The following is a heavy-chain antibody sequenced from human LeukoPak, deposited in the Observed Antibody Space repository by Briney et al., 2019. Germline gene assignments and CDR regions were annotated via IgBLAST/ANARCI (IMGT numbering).Heavy chain of an antibody. CDR3: ARDIIVGGLGPFDI. J-gene: IGHJ3*02. D-gene: IGHD3-16*01. CDR2: VNHGGYT. V-gene: IGHV4-34*01. Sequence: PSETLSLTCAVYGASFNDYYWTWIRQSPGGEWEWIGEVNHGGYTNYNPNLKHRVSQSVDTSKNQFSLKVNSVIAADTAVYFWARDIIVGGLGPFDIWGQGTIVTVSS. CDR1: GASFNDYY.